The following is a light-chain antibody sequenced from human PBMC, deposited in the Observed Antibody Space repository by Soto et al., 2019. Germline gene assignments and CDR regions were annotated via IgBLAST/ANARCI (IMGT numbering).Light chain of an antibody. CDR2: GTS. CDR1: ERIYSAY. J-gene: IGKJ5*01. V-gene: IGKV3-20*01. CDR3: QQYGNSPIT. Sequence: EIGLTQSAATLSLSPGERATLSCGGSERIYSAYLGWYQQKPGQGPRLLIYGTSSRATGIPDRFSGSGSGTDFTLTISRLEPEDFAVYYCQQYGNSPITFGQGTRLEI.